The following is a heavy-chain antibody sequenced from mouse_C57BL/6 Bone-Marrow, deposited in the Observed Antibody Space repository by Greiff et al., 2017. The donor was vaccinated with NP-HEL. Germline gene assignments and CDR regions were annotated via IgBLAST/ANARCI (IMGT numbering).Heavy chain of an antibody. V-gene: IGHV1-85*01. D-gene: IGHD2-13*01. J-gene: IGHJ3*01. CDR3: ARGLDWPFAY. CDR2: IYPRDGST. Sequence: QVQLQQSGPELVKPGASVKLSCKASGYTFTSYDINWVKQRPGPGLAWRGWIYPRDGSTTYNEKFKGKATLTVDTSSSTAYMELHSLTSEDSAVYFCARGLDWPFAYWGQGTLVTVSA. CDR1: GYTFTSYD.